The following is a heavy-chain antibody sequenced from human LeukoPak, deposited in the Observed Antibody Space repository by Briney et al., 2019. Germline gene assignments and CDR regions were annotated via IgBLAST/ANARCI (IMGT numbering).Heavy chain of an antibody. CDR1: GYTFYSYW. V-gene: IGHV5-51*01. Sequence: GESLKIPCKGSGYTFYSYWIGWVRQMPGKGLEWVGIIDPGDSDTRYSPSLQGQVTISVDTSIGTAYLQWSGLKASDTAIYYCARQNDFRLDYWGQGTLVTVSS. J-gene: IGHJ4*02. CDR3: ARQNDFRLDY. CDR2: IDPGDSDT. D-gene: IGHD3-3*01.